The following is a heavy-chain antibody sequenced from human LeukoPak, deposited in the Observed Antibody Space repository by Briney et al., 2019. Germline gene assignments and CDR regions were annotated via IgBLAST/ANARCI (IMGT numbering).Heavy chain of an antibody. J-gene: IGHJ4*02. CDR2: ISFDGSDK. D-gene: IGHD6-19*01. CDR3: AKDVSTGWSFDS. CDR1: GFIYNNYG. V-gene: IGHV3-30*02. Sequence: GGSLRLSCAASGFIYNNYGMHWVRQAPGKGLEWVTFISFDGSDKSYADSVKGRFIIHRDNSKKTLYLQMNSLTADDTAVYYCAKDVSTGWSFDSWGQGTLVTVSS.